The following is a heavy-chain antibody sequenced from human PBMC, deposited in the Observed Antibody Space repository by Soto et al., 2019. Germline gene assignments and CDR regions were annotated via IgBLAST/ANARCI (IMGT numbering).Heavy chain of an antibody. CDR1: GGSISSYY. CDR3: ARVVYSGYDPDLYYFNY. CDR2: IYYSGST. J-gene: IGHJ4*02. Sequence: PSETLSLTCTVSGGSISSYYWSWIRQPPGKGLEWIGYIYYSGSTNYNPSLKSRVTISVDTSKNQFSLKLSSVTAADMAVYYCARVVYSGYDPDLYYFNYWGQGTLVTVSS. D-gene: IGHD5-12*01. V-gene: IGHV4-59*01.